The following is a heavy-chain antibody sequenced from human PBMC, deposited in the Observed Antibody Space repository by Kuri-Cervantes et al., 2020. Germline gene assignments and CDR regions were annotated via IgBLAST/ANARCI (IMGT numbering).Heavy chain of an antibody. CDR3: ARERITMIVVDPMGGMDV. D-gene: IGHD3-22*01. Sequence: GESLKISCAASGFTVSSNYMSWVRQAPGKGLEWVSVIYSCGSTYYADSVKGRFTISRDNSKNTLYLQMNSLRAEDTAVYYYARERITMIVVDPMGGMDVWGQGTTVTVSS. CDR1: GFTVSSNY. V-gene: IGHV3-66*03. J-gene: IGHJ6*02. CDR2: IYSCGST.